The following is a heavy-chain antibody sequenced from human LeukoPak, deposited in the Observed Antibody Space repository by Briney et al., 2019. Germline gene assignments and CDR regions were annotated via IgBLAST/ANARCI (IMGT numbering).Heavy chain of an antibody. CDR3: ARATVLDY. V-gene: IGHV3-48*04. D-gene: IGHD4-17*01. Sequence: GGSLRLSCAASGFTFSSYSMNWVRQAPGKGLEWVSYISSSSSTIYYADSVKGRFTISRDNAKNSLYLQVNSLRAEDTAVYYCARATVLDYWGQGTLVTVSS. CDR1: GFTFSSYS. CDR2: ISSSSSTI. J-gene: IGHJ4*02.